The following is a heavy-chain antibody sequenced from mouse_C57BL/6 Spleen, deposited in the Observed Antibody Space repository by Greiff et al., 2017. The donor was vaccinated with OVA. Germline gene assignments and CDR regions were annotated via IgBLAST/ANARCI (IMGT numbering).Heavy chain of an antibody. CDR3: ARSGEKNYYDNDV. D-gene: IGHD1-1*01. CDR2: INPSNGGT. J-gene: IGHJ1*03. CDR1: GYTFTSYW. V-gene: IGHV1-53*01. Sequence: QVQLKQPWTELVKPGASVKLSCKASGYTFTSYWMHWVKQRPGQGLEWIGNINPSNGGTNYNEKFKSKATLTVDKSSSTAYMQLSSLTSEDSAVYYCARSGEKNYYDNDVWGTGTTVTVSS.